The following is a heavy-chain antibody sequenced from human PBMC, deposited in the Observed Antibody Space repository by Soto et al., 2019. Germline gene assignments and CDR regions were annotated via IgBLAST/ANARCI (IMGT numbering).Heavy chain of an antibody. CDR3: ARVKYSSSRDFDY. V-gene: IGHV3-7*04. J-gene: IGHJ4*02. Sequence: EVQLVESGGGLVQAGGSLRLSCAASGFTFNNYWMSWVRQAPGKGLEWVANIKQDGSEEYYVDSVKGRFTISRDNAKSSLYLQMNSLRAEDTAVYYCARVKYSSSRDFDYWGQGTLVTVFS. D-gene: IGHD6-6*01. CDR2: IKQDGSEE. CDR1: GFTFNNYW.